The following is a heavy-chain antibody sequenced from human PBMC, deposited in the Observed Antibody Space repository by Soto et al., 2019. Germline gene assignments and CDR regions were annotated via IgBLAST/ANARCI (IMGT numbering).Heavy chain of an antibody. CDR3: AGEGGPMPTVTHPDL. J-gene: IGHJ4*02. CDR1: GGSISSGGYY. Sequence: QVQLQESGPGLVKPSQTLSLTCTVSGGSISSGGYYWSWIRQHPGTCLEWIGYLYYSGSTYYNPSLTSRVTIAVDTSKNQCSLELSSVTAADTAVYYCAGEGGPMPTVTHPDLWGQGTLVTVSS. D-gene: IGHD4-17*01. CDR2: LYYSGST. V-gene: IGHV4-31*03.